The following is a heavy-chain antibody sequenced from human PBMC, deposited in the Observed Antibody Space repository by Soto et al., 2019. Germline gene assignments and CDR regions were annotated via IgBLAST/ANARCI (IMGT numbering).Heavy chain of an antibody. CDR1: GYTLTTYY. D-gene: IGHD3-22*01. V-gene: IGHV1-46*01. CDR3: ARVPYDTTGYYAF. CDR2: IDPTHGST. J-gene: IGHJ4*02. Sequence: XSVKVSCEAAGYTLTTYYMHWVRQAPGQGLEWMGVIDPTHGSTTYAQKFRGRVTMTSETSTNTVYMELSSLKSEDTAVYYCARVPYDTTGYYAFWGQGTLVTVSS.